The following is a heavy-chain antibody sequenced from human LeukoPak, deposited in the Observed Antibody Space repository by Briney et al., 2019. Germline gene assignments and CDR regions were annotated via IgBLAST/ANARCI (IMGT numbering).Heavy chain of an antibody. V-gene: IGHV3-33*06. D-gene: IGHD3-22*01. CDR3: AKDITMIVVVNAFDN. CDR1: GFTFSSYG. CDR2: IWYDGSNK. Sequence: GGSLRLSCAASGFTFSSYGMHWVRQAPGKGLEWVAVIWYDGSNKYYADSVKGRFTISRDNSKNTLYLQMNSLRAEDTAVYYCAKDITMIVVVNAFDNWGQGTMVTVSS. J-gene: IGHJ3*02.